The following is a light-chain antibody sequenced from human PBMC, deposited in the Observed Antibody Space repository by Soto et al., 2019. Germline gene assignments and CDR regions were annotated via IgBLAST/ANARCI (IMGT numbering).Light chain of an antibody. CDR3: QEGTYWPA. Sequence: EIVLTQTPAILSLSPGEKATLSFRAIQSFSGSLGWYQQKPGQAPRLIIYDASVRATGIPARFSGSGSGTDFTLTISSLEPEDFAVYYCQEGTYWPAFGGGTKVDI. J-gene: IGKJ4*01. V-gene: IGKV3-11*01. CDR2: DAS. CDR1: QSFSGS.